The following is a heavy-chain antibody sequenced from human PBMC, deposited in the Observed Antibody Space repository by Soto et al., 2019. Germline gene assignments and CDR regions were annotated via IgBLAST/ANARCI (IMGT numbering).Heavy chain of an antibody. V-gene: IGHV1-2*04. CDR2: INPNTGVT. CDR3: VRSPEDFLYGLDV. Sequence: QAQLVQSGADVKKPGASVKVSCKASGYSFTDHYMHWVRQAPGQGLEWLGWINPNTGVTHFAQKFQGWVTMTRDTSINTAYMELTRLKSDDTAFYYCVRSPEDFLYGLDVWGQGTTVTVAS. CDR1: GYSFTDHY. J-gene: IGHJ6*02.